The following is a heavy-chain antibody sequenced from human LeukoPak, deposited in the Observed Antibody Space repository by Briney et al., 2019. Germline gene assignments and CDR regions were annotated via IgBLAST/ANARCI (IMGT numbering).Heavy chain of an antibody. V-gene: IGHV3-11*04. J-gene: IGHJ3*02. CDR3: ARHGFDI. CDR2: ISSSGSI. Sequence: GGSLRLSCAASGFTFSDNYMSWIRQAPGKGLEWVSYISSSGSIYYADSVKGRFTISRDNAKNSLFLQMNSLRAEDTAVYYCARHGFDIWGQGTMVTVSS. CDR1: GFTFSDNY.